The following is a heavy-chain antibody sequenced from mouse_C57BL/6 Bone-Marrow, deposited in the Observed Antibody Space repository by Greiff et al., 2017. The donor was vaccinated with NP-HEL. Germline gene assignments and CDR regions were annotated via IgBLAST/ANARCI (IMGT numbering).Heavy chain of an antibody. D-gene: IGHD1-1*01. CDR2: IDPSDSET. CDR3: ARDYYGSSDWYFDV. V-gene: IGHV1-52*01. CDR1: GYTFTSYW. J-gene: IGHJ1*03. Sequence: QVQLQQPGAELVKPGASVKLSCKASGYTFTSYWMHWVKQRPIQGLEWIGNIDPSDSETHYNQKFKDKATLTVDKSSSTAYMQLSSLTSEDSAVYYCARDYYGSSDWYFDVWGTGTPVTVSS.